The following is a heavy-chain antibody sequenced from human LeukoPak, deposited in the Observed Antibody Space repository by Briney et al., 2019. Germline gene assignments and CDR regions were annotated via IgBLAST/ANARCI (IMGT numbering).Heavy chain of an antibody. CDR3: ARPICSSSWYPPDY. V-gene: IGHV1-2*02. D-gene: IGHD6-13*01. CDR2: INPNSGGT. Sequence: GASVKVSCKASGYTFTGYYMHWVRQAPGQGLEWMGWINPNSGGTNYAQKFQGRVTMTRDTSISTAYMELSRLRSDDTAVYYCARPICSSSWYPPDYWGQGTLVTVSS. CDR1: GYTFTGYY. J-gene: IGHJ4*02.